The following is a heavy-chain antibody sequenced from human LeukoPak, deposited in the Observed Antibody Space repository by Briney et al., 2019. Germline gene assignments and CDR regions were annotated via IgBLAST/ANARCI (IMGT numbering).Heavy chain of an antibody. J-gene: IGHJ6*03. V-gene: IGHV1-24*01. D-gene: IGHD6-13*01. CDR1: GYTLTELS. Sequence: VASVKVSCKVSGYTLTELSMHWVRQAPGKGLEWMGGFDPEDGETIYAQKFQGRVTMTEDTSTDTAYMELSSLRSEDTAVYYCATASRASSSSYGMMNYYYMDVWGKGTTVTVSS. CDR3: ATASRASSSSYGMMNYYYMDV. CDR2: FDPEDGET.